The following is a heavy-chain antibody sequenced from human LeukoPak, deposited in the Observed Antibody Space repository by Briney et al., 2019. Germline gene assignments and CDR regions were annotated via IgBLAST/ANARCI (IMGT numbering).Heavy chain of an antibody. CDR1: GFSFSSFW. Sequence: PGRSLRLSCAASGFSFSSFWMSWVRQAPGKGLEWVADIREGGRTTYYVDSVKGRFTISRDNAKNTLYLQMNSLRAEDTAVYYCARDSPAGTSWRSEPTFDYWGQGTLVTVTS. D-gene: IGHD2-2*01. J-gene: IGHJ4*02. V-gene: IGHV3-7*04. CDR3: ARDSPAGTSWRSEPTFDY. CDR2: IREGGRTT.